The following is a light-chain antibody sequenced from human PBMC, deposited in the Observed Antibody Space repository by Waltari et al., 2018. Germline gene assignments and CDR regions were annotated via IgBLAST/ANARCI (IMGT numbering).Light chain of an antibody. CDR1: SSDVGVHNS. CDR2: EVS. V-gene: IGLV2-14*01. CDR3: CSYTSNSFSYV. J-gene: IGLJ1*01. Sequence: QSALTQPASVSGSPGQSIAIPCTGTSSDVGVHNSVSWYQHHPGKAPKRLIYEVSNRPSGVSNRFSGSKSGNTASLTISGLQAEDEADYYCCSYTSNSFSYVFGTGTKVTVL.